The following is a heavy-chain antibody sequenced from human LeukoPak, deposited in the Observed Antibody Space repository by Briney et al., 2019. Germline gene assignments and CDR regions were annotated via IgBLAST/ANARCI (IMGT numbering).Heavy chain of an antibody. Sequence: SETLSLTCAVYGGSFSGYYWSWIRQPPGKGLEWIGEINHSGSTNYNPSLKSRVTISVDTSKNQFSLKLSSVTAADTAVYYCARDTRRGWYVDYWGQGTLVTVSS. V-gene: IGHV4-34*01. CDR1: GGSFSGYY. CDR3: ARDTRRGWYVDY. D-gene: IGHD6-19*01. CDR2: INHSGST. J-gene: IGHJ4*02.